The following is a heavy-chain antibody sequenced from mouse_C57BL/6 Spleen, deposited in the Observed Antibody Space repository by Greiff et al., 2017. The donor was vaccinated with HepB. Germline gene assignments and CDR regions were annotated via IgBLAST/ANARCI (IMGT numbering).Heavy chain of an antibody. Sequence: QVQLQQSGAELVKPGASVKLSCKASGYTFTSYWMQWVKQRPGQGLEWIGEIVPSDSYTNYNQKFKGKATLTADTSSSTAYMQLSSLTTEDSAVYYCARRYDYDGSYAMDYWGQGTSVTVSS. CDR1: GYTFTSYW. D-gene: IGHD2-4*01. V-gene: IGHV1-50*01. CDR2: IVPSDSYT. CDR3: ARRYDYDGSYAMDY. J-gene: IGHJ4*01.